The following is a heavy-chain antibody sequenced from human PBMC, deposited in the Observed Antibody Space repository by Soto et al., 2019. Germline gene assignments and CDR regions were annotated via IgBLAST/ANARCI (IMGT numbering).Heavy chain of an antibody. D-gene: IGHD2-15*01. V-gene: IGHV1-18*01. J-gene: IGHJ4*02. CDR1: GYTFTSYG. CDR2: ISAYNGNT. Sequence: QVQLVQSGAEVKKPGASVKVSCKASGYTFTSYGISWVRQAPGQGLVWMGWISAYNGNTNYAQKLQGRVTMTTDTSTSTAYMDLRSLRSDDTAVYYCARVRYCSGGSCYPSEPYYFDYWGQGTLVTVSS. CDR3: ARVRYCSGGSCYPSEPYYFDY.